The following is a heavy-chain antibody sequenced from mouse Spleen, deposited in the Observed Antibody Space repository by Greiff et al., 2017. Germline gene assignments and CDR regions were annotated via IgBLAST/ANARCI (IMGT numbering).Heavy chain of an antibody. CDR1: GFSLTSYG. Sequence: VQLQQSGPSLVQPSQSLSITCTVSGFSLTSYGVHWVRQSPGKGLEWLGVIWRGGSTDYNAAFMSRLSITKDNSKSQVFFKMNSLQADDTAIYYCAKKRGDPGYAMDYWGQGTSVTVSS. J-gene: IGHJ4*01. V-gene: IGHV2-5-1*01. CDR3: AKKRGDPGYAMDY. CDR2: IWRGGST.